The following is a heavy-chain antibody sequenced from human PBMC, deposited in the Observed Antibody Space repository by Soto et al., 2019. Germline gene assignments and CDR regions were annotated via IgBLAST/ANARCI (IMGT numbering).Heavy chain of an antibody. J-gene: IGHJ4*02. CDR2: ISAYNGNT. V-gene: IGHV1-18*04. D-gene: IGHD2-15*01. Sequence: SVKVSCKASGYTFTSYGISWVRQAPGQGLEWMGWISAYNGNTNYAQKLQGRVTMTTDTSTSTAYMELRSLRSDDTAVYYCATLGYCSGGSCYSTPYFDYWGQGTLVTVSS. CDR1: GYTFTSYG. CDR3: ATLGYCSGGSCYSTPYFDY.